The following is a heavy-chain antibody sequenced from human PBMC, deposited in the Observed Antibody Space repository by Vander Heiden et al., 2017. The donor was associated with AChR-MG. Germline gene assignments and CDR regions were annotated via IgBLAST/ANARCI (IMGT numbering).Heavy chain of an antibody. V-gene: IGHV1-18*01. Sequence: QVQLVQSGAEVKKPGASVKVSCKASGYTFRTYGVNWVRQAPGQGLEWMARINPYNGDTKYAQKLQGRVTMTADTSTSTAYMELTSLRSDDTAVYYCARDRETLLSRDGSGAYWGQGTLVTVSS. CDR2: INPYNGDT. D-gene: IGHD3-22*01. CDR1: GYTFRTYG. CDR3: ARDRETLLSRDGSGAY. J-gene: IGHJ4*02.